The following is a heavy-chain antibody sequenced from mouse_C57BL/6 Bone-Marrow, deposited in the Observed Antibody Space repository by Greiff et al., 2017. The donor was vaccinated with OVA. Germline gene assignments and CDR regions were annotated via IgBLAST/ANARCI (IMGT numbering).Heavy chain of an antibody. Sequence: VQLKQSGAELVRPGASVKLSCTASGFNIKDDYMHWVKQRPEQGLEWIGWIDPENGDTEYASKFQGKATITADTSSNTAYLQLSSLTSEDTAVYYCTTGYYGSSPAWFAYWGQGTLVTVSA. J-gene: IGHJ3*01. D-gene: IGHD1-1*01. CDR2: IDPENGDT. CDR3: TTGYYGSSPAWFAY. V-gene: IGHV14-4*01. CDR1: GFNIKDDY.